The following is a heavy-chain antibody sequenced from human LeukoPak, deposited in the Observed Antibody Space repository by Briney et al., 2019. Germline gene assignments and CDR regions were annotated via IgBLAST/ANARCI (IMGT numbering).Heavy chain of an antibody. D-gene: IGHD3-10*01. J-gene: IGHJ5*02. V-gene: IGHV1-69*06. CDR2: IIPIFGTA. Sequence: ASVKVSCKASGGTFSSYAISWVRQAPGQGLEWMGGIIPIFGTANYAQKFQGRVTITADKSTSTAYMELSSLRSEDTAVYYCASAMVRGVNWFDPWGQGTLVTVSS. CDR1: GGTFSSYA. CDR3: ASAMVRGVNWFDP.